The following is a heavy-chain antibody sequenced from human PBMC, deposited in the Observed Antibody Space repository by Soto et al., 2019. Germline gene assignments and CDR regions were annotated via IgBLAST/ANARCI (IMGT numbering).Heavy chain of an antibody. V-gene: IGHV4-59*08. Sequence: QVQLQESGPGRVKPSETLTLICTVSGGSISNYYWSWIRQPPGKGLEWIGDIYYTGSTKNSPSLESRVTLSVVTSKNQFSLNLSAVTAADTAIYYCARNMVTYGDYVRGFDFWGQGTLVTVSS. CDR3: ARNMVTYGDYVRGFDF. CDR1: GGSISNYY. CDR2: IYYTGST. D-gene: IGHD4-17*01. J-gene: IGHJ4*02.